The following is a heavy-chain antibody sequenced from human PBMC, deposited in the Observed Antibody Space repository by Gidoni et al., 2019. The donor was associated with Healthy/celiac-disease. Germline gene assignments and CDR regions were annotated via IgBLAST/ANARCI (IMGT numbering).Heavy chain of an antibody. D-gene: IGHD2-8*01. Sequence: EVQLVESGGGLVQPGGSRRLSCAAAGFTFSSYWMSWVRQAPGKGLEWVANIKQDGSEKYYVDSVKGRFTISRDNAKNSLYLQMNSLRAEDTAVYYCARDGDIVLMVYAIRDRNYFDYWGQGTLVTVSS. CDR3: ARDGDIVLMVYAIRDRNYFDY. CDR1: GFTFSSYW. V-gene: IGHV3-7*01. CDR2: IKQDGSEK. J-gene: IGHJ4*02.